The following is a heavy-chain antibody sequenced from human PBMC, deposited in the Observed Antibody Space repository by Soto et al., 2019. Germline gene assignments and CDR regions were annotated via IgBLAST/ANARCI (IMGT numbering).Heavy chain of an antibody. CDR3: ARGNGIAEAGTSGWYFDY. J-gene: IGHJ4*02. Sequence: ASVKVSCKASGYTFTSYAMHWVRQAPGQRLEWMGWINAGNGNTKYSQKFQGRVTITRDTSASTAYMELSSLRSEDTAVYYCARGNGIAEAGTSGWYFDYWGQGTLVTVSS. V-gene: IGHV1-3*01. CDR2: INAGNGNT. CDR1: GYTFTSYA. D-gene: IGHD6-13*01.